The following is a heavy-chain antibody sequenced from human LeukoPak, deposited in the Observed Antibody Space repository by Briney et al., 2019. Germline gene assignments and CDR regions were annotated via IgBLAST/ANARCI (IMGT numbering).Heavy chain of an antibody. CDR1: GYTLTELS. D-gene: IGHD3-22*01. J-gene: IGHJ4*02. Sequence: ASVKVSCKVSGYTLTELSMHWVRQAPGKGLEWMGGFDPEDGETIYAQKFQGRVTMTEDTSTDTAYMELSSLRSEDTAVYYCATERASCDSSGYYSYYFDYWGQGTLVTVSS. CDR2: FDPEDGET. CDR3: ATERASCDSSGYYSYYFDY. V-gene: IGHV1-24*01.